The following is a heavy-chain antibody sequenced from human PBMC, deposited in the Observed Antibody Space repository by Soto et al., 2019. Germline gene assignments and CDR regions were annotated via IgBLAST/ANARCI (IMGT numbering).Heavy chain of an antibody. J-gene: IGHJ6*02. CDR1: GFSFSKYG. Sequence: LSLSCGASGFSFSKYGMHLVRQAPFEGLEWLSLISYDGSEKWYAESVKGRFTISRDNSKNTLYLQMNSLRGDDTAVYFCAKGYEVSPPVASAWYSNYFYGVDVWGRGTTVTVSS. CDR2: ISYDGSEK. D-gene: IGHD6-19*01. CDR3: AKGYEVSPPVASAWYSNYFYGVDV. V-gene: IGHV3-30*18.